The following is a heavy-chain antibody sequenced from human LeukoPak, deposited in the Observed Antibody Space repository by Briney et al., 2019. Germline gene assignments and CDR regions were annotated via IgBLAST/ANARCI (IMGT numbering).Heavy chain of an antibody. CDR3: AHGSMYQLDY. V-gene: IGHV3-23*01. CDR2: ISGSDDGT. Sequence: PGGALRLSCAASGFTFSTYAMSWVRQIPGKGLEWVSAISGSDDGTYYADSVKGRFTISRDNAKNTLYLQMTSLRAEDTAVYYCAHGSMYQLDYWGQGTLVTVSS. J-gene: IGHJ4*02. D-gene: IGHD2-2*01. CDR1: GFTFSTYA.